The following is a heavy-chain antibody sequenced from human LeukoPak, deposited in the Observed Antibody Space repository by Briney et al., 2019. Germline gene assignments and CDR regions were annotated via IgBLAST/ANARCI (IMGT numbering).Heavy chain of an antibody. Sequence: GASVKVSCKASGYTFTSYDINWVRQATGQGLEWMGWMNPNSGNTGYAQKFQGRVTMTRNTSISTAYMELSSPRSEDTAVYYCATKTDITIFYYMDVWGKGTTVTVSS. J-gene: IGHJ6*03. CDR2: MNPNSGNT. CDR3: ATKTDITIFYYMDV. CDR1: GYTFTSYD. V-gene: IGHV1-8*01. D-gene: IGHD3-3*01.